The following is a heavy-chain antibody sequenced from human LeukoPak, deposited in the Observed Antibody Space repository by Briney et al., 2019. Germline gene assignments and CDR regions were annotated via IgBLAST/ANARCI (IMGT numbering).Heavy chain of an antibody. D-gene: IGHD6-13*01. CDR1: GVTFSSYS. Sequence: GGSLRLSCAASGVTFSSYSMNWVRQAPGKGLEWVSYISTSSSIIYYADSVKGRFTISRDNAKNSLYLQMNSLRAEDTAVYYCARDGAATGTDDYWGQGTLVTVSS. CDR3: ARDGAATGTDDY. J-gene: IGHJ4*02. CDR2: ISTSSSII. V-gene: IGHV3-48*01.